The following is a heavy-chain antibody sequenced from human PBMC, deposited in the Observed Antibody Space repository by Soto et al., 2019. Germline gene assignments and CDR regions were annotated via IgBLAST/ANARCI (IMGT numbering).Heavy chain of an antibody. D-gene: IGHD2-15*01. CDR2: INDSGST. CDR3: ARETPDYYFDY. J-gene: IGHJ4*02. V-gene: IGHV4-34*01. CDR1: GGSVRGYY. Sequence: PSETLSLTCAVYGGSVRGYYWSWIRQPPGKGLEWIGEINDSGSTKYNPSLKSRVTISVDTSKNQFSLSLSSVTAADTAVYYCARETPDYYFDYWGQGTLVTVSS.